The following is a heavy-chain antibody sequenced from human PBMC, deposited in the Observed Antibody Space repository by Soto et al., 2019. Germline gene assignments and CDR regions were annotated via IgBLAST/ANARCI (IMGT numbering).Heavy chain of an antibody. Sequence: SGPTLVNPTQTLTLTCTFSGFALTTTGVGVGWIRQPPGKAPEWLGIIYWDDDKRYSPSLKNRLTITKDTSENQVVLTLTNMDPVDTATYYCAHESAVGNYFDYWGQGTLVTVSS. J-gene: IGHJ4*02. CDR3: AHESAVGNYFDY. V-gene: IGHV2-5*02. D-gene: IGHD6-13*01. CDR2: IYWDDDK. CDR1: GFALTTTGVG.